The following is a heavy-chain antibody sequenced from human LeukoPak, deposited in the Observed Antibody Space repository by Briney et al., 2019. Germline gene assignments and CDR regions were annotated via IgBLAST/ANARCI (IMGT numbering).Heavy chain of an antibody. CDR1: GGSISSYY. CDR2: IYYSGST. Sequence: SETLSLTCTVSGGSISSYYWSRIRQPPGKGLEWIGYIYYSGSTNYNPSLKSRVTISVDTSKNQFSLKLSSVTAADTAVYYCARDEVTGNYFDYWGQGTLVTVSS. J-gene: IGHJ4*02. V-gene: IGHV4-59*01. CDR3: ARDEVTGNYFDY.